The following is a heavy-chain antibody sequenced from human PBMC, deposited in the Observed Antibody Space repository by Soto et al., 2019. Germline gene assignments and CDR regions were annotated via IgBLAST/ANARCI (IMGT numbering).Heavy chain of an antibody. V-gene: IGHV2-5*01. CDR3: AHRGGAAVGLYYFDY. Sequence: VSGPTLVNPTQSRRLTCTFSGFSLSTTGVGVSWIRQPPGKALEWLALIYWHDDKRYSPSLKSRLTITKDTSKNQVVLTMTNMDPVDTATYYCAHRGGAAVGLYYFDYWGQGALVTVSS. D-gene: IGHD6-13*01. CDR1: GFSLSTTGVG. CDR2: IYWHDDK. J-gene: IGHJ4*02.